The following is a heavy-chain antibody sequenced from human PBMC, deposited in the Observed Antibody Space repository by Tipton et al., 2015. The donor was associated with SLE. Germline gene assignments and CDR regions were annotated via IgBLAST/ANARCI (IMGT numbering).Heavy chain of an antibody. D-gene: IGHD4-23*01. CDR1: GGSITSGSYF. V-gene: IGHV4-61*02. Sequence: TLSLTCTVSGGSITSGSYFYNWIRQPAGKGLEWIGRLYTSGTIDYNPSLKSRVTISRDTSKNQFSLDLNSVTAADTAKDYCARESVITPRNAPDTWGRGTMVIVSS. J-gene: IGHJ3*02. CDR2: LYTSGTI. CDR3: ARESVITPRNAPDT.